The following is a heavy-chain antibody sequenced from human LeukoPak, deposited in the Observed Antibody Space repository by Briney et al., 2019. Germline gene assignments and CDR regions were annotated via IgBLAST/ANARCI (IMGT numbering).Heavy chain of an antibody. Sequence: SSETLSLTCAVSGGSISSSNWWSWVRQPPGKGLEWIGEIYHSGSTNYNPSLKSRVTISVDTSKNQFSLKLSSVTAADTAVYYCARRYGRMVRGPWGHWGQGTLVTVSS. V-gene: IGHV4-4*02. CDR2: IYHSGST. CDR1: GGSISSSNW. J-gene: IGHJ1*01. CDR3: ARRYGRMVRGPWGH. D-gene: IGHD3-10*01.